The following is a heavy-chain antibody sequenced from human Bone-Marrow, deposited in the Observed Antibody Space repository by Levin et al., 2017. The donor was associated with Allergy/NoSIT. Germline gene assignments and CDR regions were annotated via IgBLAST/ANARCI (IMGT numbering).Heavy chain of an antibody. Sequence: LGESLKISCTASGGTFSTYGISWVRQAPGQGLEWMGGIIPILGAANYAQKFRDRVTITADEPTSTAYMELRSLRSEDTALYYCASGDWNDLVDYWGQGTLVTVSS. CDR1: GGTFSTYG. CDR3: ASGDWNDLVDY. J-gene: IGHJ4*02. CDR2: IIPILGAA. V-gene: IGHV1-69*01. D-gene: IGHD1-1*01.